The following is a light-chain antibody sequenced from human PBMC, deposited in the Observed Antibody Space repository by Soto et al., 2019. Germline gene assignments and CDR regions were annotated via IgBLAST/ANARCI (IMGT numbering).Light chain of an antibody. Sequence: IGMTQSAGTLSVSAGERATLSCRASQNIGNKVGWYQQKPVQAPRLLIYGASTGATGIPVRFSGSGSGTEFTLTITSLQSEDSAVYYCQEYNYWHPITFGGGTKVDIK. CDR3: QEYNYWHPIT. J-gene: IGKJ4*01. CDR2: GAS. V-gene: IGKV3-15*01. CDR1: QNIGNK.